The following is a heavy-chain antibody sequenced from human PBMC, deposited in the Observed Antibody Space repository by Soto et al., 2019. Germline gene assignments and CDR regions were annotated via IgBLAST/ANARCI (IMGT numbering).Heavy chain of an antibody. CDR1: GGSISSSSYY. J-gene: IGHJ5*02. Sequence: PSETLSLTCTVSGGSISSSSYYWGWIRQPPGKGLEWIGSIYYSGSTYYNPSLKSRVTISVDTSKNQFSLKLSSVTAADTAVYYCARHTLPYYGDYFNWFDPWGQGTLVTVSS. CDR3: ARHTLPYYGDYFNWFDP. CDR2: IYYSGST. V-gene: IGHV4-39*01. D-gene: IGHD4-17*01.